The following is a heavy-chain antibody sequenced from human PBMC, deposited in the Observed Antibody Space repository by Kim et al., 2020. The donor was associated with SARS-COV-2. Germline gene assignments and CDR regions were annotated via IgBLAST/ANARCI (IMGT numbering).Heavy chain of an antibody. CDR2: ISTSGSTI. D-gene: IGHD3-3*01. V-gene: IGHV3-11*01. CDR3: ARVPLARIFGVPIYYYYG. CDR1: GFAFSDHY. Sequence: GGSLRLSCASSGFAFSDHYMTWIRQAPGKGLEWVSFISTSGSTINYADSVKGRFTISRDNAKNSLFLQMNSLRAEDTAVYYCARVPLARIFGVPIYYYYG. J-gene: IGHJ6*01.